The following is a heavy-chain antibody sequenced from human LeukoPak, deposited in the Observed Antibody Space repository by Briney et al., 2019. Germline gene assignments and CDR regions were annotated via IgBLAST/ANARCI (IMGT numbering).Heavy chain of an antibody. V-gene: IGHV3-23*01. CDR3: AKGQLVLDY. CDR2: ISDSGGKT. Sequence: GGSLRLSCAATGFTFSNYAMSWVRQAPGKGLEWVSSISDSGGKTYYADSVKGRFAISRGNSKNTLYLQMDSLRAEDTAVYYCAKGQLVLDYWGQGTLVTVSS. CDR1: GFTFSNYA. D-gene: IGHD6-6*01. J-gene: IGHJ4*02.